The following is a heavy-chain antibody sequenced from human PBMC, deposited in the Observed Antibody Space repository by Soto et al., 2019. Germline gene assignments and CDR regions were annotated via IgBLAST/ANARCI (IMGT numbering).Heavy chain of an antibody. Sequence: GASVKVSCKASEGTFSSHSINWVRQAPGQGLEWMGGIITIFGTANYAQKFQGRVTITADKSTSTAYMELNSLRSDDTAVYYCAREVGYGDFSAALLDWGQGTLVTVSS. J-gene: IGHJ4*02. CDR1: EGTFSSHS. CDR2: IITIFGTA. CDR3: AREVGYGDFSAALLD. D-gene: IGHD4-17*01. V-gene: IGHV1-69*06.